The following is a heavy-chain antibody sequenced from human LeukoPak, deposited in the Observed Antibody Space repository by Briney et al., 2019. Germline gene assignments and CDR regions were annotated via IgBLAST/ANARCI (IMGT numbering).Heavy chain of an antibody. CDR1: GYTFNNND. CDR3: VRAMDPLDTFNYQYAMDV. J-gene: IGHJ6*02. Sequence: ASVKVSCKASGYTFNNNDINWVRQATGQGLEWMGWMNPNSGNTGYAQKFQGRVTLARETFISTAYMELSSVRSEDTAVYYCVRAMDPLDTFNYQYAMDVWGQGTMVTVSS. V-gene: IGHV1-8*01. D-gene: IGHD5-24*01. CDR2: MNPNSGNT.